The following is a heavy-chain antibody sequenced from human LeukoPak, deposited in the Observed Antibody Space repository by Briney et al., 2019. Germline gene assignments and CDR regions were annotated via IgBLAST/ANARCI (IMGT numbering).Heavy chain of an antibody. J-gene: IGHJ4*02. Sequence: ASVKVSCKASGYTFTGYYMHWVRQAPGQGLEWMGWINPNSGGTNYAQKFQGRVSMNRDTSISTAYMELSRLRSDDTAVYYCARVIRGWDYYDSSGPFDYWGQGTMVTVSS. CDR1: GYTFTGYY. V-gene: IGHV1-2*02. CDR2: INPNSGGT. CDR3: ARVIRGWDYYDSSGPFDY. D-gene: IGHD3-22*01.